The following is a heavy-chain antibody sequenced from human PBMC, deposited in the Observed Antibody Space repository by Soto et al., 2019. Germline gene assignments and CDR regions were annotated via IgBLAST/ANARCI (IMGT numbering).Heavy chain of an antibody. V-gene: IGHV1-69*13. D-gene: IGHD5-12*01. CDR1: GGTFSSYA. CDR3: ARAREMATITYNYYGMDV. CDR2: IIPIFGTA. J-gene: IGHJ6*02. Sequence: ASVKVSCKASGGTFSSYAISWVRQAPGQGLEWMGGIIPIFGTANYAQKFQGRVTITADETTRTAYMELSSLRSGDTAVYYCARAREMATITYNYYGMDVWGQGTTVTVSS.